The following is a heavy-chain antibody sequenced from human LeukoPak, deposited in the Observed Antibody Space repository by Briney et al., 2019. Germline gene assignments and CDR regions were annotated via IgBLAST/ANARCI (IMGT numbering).Heavy chain of an antibody. CDR3: SCGRDAYKTGY. J-gene: IGHJ4*02. CDR2: LYYSGYP. CDR1: GAPITDYY. Sequence: PSDTLSLTCTVSGAPITDYYWSWIRQPPAKGLEWIGYLYYSGYPNYNPSLKSRVTLSLDTSQNQFSLQLTSVTAADTGVYYCSCGRDAYKTGYWGQGTLVTVSS. D-gene: IGHD5-24*01. V-gene: IGHV4-59*07.